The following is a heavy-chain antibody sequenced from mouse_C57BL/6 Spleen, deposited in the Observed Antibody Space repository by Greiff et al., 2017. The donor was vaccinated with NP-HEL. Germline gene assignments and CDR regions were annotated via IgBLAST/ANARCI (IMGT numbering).Heavy chain of an antibody. D-gene: IGHD1-1*01. V-gene: IGHV3-6*01. CDR2: ISYDGSN. CDR3: AREGHYYGSSHGYWYFDV. CDR1: GYSITSGYY. Sequence: EVKLVESGPGLVKPSQSLSLTCSVTGYSITSGYYWNWIRQFPGNKLEWMGYISYDGSNNYNPSLKNRISITRDTSKNQFFLKLNSVTTEDTATYYCAREGHYYGSSHGYWYFDVWGTGTTVTVSS. J-gene: IGHJ1*03.